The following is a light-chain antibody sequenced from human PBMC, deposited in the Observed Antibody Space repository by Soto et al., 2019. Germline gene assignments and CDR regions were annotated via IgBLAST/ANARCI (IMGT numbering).Light chain of an antibody. V-gene: IGKV1-27*01. J-gene: IGKJ5*01. Sequence: DIQMTQSPSSLSASVGTRVSITCRASQDIRNYLDWYQQKPGKVPKVLIYAASTLQPGVPSRFSGSGSGTDFTLTINHLQPEDIATYYCQQYENLPTFGQGTRLEIK. CDR1: QDIRNY. CDR2: AAS. CDR3: QQYENLPT.